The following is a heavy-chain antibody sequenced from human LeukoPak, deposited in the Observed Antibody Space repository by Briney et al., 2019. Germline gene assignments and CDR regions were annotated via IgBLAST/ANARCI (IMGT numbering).Heavy chain of an antibody. CDR3: AKDRILWFGELED. CDR2: ISYDGSNK. CDR1: GFTFSSYG. V-gene: IGHV3-30*18. D-gene: IGHD3-10*01. J-gene: IGHJ1*01. Sequence: GRSLRLSCAASGFTFSSYGMHWVRQAPGKGLEWVAVISYDGSNKYYADSVKGRFTISRDNSKNTLYLQMNSLRAEDTAVYYCAKDRILWFGELEDWGQGTLVTVSS.